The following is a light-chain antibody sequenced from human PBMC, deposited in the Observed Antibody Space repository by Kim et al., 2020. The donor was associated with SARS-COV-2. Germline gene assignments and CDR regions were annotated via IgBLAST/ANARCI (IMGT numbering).Light chain of an antibody. CDR2: QNL. CDR3: QAWDSRNYV. V-gene: IGLV3-1*01. Sequence: VSPGETASITCSGDNLENKYVCWYQQKPGQSPVLVMYQNLKRPSGIPERFSGSNSGNTATLTISGTQGLDEADYYCQAWDSRNYVFGTGTKVTVL. CDR1: NLENKY. J-gene: IGLJ1*01.